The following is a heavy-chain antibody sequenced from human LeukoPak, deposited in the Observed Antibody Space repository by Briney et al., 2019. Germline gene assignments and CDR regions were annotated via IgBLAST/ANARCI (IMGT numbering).Heavy chain of an antibody. CDR1: GITFSGSG. CDR2: IRSKAYGGTT. CDR3: TRASYYDYVWGSYRTIDAFDI. D-gene: IGHD3-16*02. Sequence: GGSLRLSCAASGITFSGSGMSWVRQAPGKGLEWVGFIRSKAYGGTTEYAASVKGRFTISRDDSKSIAYLQMNSLKTEDTAVYYCTRASYYDYVWGSYRTIDAFDIWGQGTMVTVSS. J-gene: IGHJ3*02. V-gene: IGHV3-49*04.